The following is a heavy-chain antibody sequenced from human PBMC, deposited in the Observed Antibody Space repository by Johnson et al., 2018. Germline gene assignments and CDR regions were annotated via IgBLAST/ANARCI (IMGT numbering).Heavy chain of an antibody. CDR3: ATPISAGAEYFQH. CDR2: FTPIFGAA. V-gene: IGHV1-69*12. Sequence: VQLVQSGAEVKKPGSSVKVSCKASGGTFSSYGISWVRQAPGQWLEWMGGFTPIFGAANYGQKFQGRVTITADESTNTAYMELSSLRSEDTAVYYCATPISAGAEYFQHWGQGTLVTVSS. D-gene: IGHD3-3*01. J-gene: IGHJ1*01. CDR1: GGTFSSYG.